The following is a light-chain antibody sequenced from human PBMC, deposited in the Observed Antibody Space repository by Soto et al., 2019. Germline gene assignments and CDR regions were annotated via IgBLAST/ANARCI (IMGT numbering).Light chain of an antibody. Sequence: QSVLTQPASVSGSPGQSITISCTGTRSDVGGYNFVSWYQQHPGKAPKLMIYDVTKRPSGVSHRFSGSKSGNTASLTISGLQAEDEADYYCSADTTSSTLFGGGTKLTVL. CDR1: RSDVGGYNF. CDR3: SADTTSSTL. CDR2: DVT. V-gene: IGLV2-14*03. J-gene: IGLJ2*01.